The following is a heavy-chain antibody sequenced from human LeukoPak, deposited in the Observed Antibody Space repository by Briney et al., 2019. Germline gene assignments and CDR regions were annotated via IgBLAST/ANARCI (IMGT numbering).Heavy chain of an antibody. Sequence: PGGSLRLSCAASGFTFSSYSMNWVRQAPGKGLEWVSSISSSSSYIYYADSAKGRFTSSRDNSKNTLYLQMNSLRAEDTAVYYCAKKGAAGMNFDYWGQGTLVTVSS. CDR1: GFTFSSYS. CDR3: AKKGAAGMNFDY. D-gene: IGHD6-13*01. CDR2: ISSSSSYI. V-gene: IGHV3-21*04. J-gene: IGHJ4*02.